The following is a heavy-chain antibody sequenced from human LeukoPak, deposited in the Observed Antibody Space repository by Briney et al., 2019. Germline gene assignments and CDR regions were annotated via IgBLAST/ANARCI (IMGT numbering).Heavy chain of an antibody. D-gene: IGHD4-17*01. CDR3: ASGYGDYVH. CDR1: GGSFSGYY. Sequence: SETLSLTCAVYGGSFSGYYWSWIRQPPGKGLEWIGEVNHSGSTNYNPSLKSRVTISVDTSKNQFSLKLSSVTAADTAVYYCASGYGDYVHWGQGTLVTVSS. V-gene: IGHV4-34*01. J-gene: IGHJ4*02. CDR2: VNHSGST.